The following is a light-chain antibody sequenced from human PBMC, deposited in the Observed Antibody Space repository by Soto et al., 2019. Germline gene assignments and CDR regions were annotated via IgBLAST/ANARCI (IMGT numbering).Light chain of an antibody. CDR3: SSYTNSNTYV. Sequence: QSALTQPASVSGSPGQSITISCTGTSSDVGGYNYVSWYQQHPGKAPKLMIYEVSNRPSGVSNRFSGSKSGNTTSLTISGLQAEDQADYYYSSYTNSNTYVFGTETKVTV. CDR1: SSDVGGYNY. V-gene: IGLV2-14*01. J-gene: IGLJ1*01. CDR2: EVS.